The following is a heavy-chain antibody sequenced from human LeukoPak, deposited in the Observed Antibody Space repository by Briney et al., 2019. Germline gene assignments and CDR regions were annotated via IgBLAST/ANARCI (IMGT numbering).Heavy chain of an antibody. D-gene: IGHD5-18*01. CDR2: IYYSGST. Sequence: PSETLSLTCTVSGGSISSYYWSWIRQPPGKGLEWIGYIYYSGSTNYNPSLKSRVTMSVDTSKNQFSLKLSSVTAADTAVYYCARDPGYSYGGPHDYMDVWGKGTTVTVSS. V-gene: IGHV4-59*12. CDR1: GGSISSYY. CDR3: ARDPGYSYGGPHDYMDV. J-gene: IGHJ6*03.